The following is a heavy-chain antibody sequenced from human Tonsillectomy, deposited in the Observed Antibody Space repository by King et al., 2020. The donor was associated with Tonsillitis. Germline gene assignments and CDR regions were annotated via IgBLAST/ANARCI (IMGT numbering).Heavy chain of an antibody. J-gene: IGHJ4*02. V-gene: IGHV4-34*01. Sequence: QVQLQQWGAGLLXPSETLSLTCAVYGGSFSGYYWSWIRQPPGKGLEWIGEINHSGSTNYNPSLKSRVTISVDTSKNQFSLKLSSVTAADAAVYYWASKVRRSDWGDYWGQGTLVTVSS. CDR2: INHSGST. D-gene: IGHD2-21*01. CDR1: GGSFSGYY. CDR3: ASKVRRSDWGDY.